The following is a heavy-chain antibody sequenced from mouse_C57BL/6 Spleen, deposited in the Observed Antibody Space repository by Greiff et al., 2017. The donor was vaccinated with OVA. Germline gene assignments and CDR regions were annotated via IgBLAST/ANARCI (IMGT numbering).Heavy chain of an antibody. CDR3: ARWDYAWFAY. J-gene: IGHJ3*01. Sequence: VQLQQPGAELVMPGASVKLSCKASGYTFTSYWMPWVKQRPGQGLEWIGEIDPSDSYTNYNQKFKGKSTLTVDKSSSTAYMQLSSLTSEDSAVYYCARWDYAWFAYWGQGTLVTVSA. D-gene: IGHD2-4*01. CDR2: IDPSDSYT. CDR1: GYTFTSYW. V-gene: IGHV1-69*01.